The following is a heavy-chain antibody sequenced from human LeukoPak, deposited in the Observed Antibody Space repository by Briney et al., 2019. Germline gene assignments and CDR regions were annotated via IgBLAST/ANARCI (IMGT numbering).Heavy chain of an antibody. D-gene: IGHD3-10*01. Sequence: PGGSLRLSCAASGFTFSSYAMHWIRQAPGKGLEWVAVISYDGSNKYYADSVKGRFTISRHNSKNTLYLQMISLRAEDTAVYYCAREITMVRGVIMVPPDVWGQGTTVTVSS. J-gene: IGHJ6*02. CDR3: AREITMVRGVIMVPPDV. CDR1: GFTFSSYA. V-gene: IGHV3-30-3*01. CDR2: ISYDGSNK.